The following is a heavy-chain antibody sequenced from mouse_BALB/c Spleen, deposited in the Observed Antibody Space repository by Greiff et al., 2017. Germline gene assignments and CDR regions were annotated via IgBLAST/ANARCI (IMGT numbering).Heavy chain of an antibody. CDR1: GYTFTSYW. D-gene: IGHD3-2*01. CDR3: TRSRQLGLPAWFAY. J-gene: IGHJ3*01. CDR2: IYPSDSYT. V-gene: IGHV1-69*02. Sequence: VQVVESGAELVRPGASVKLSCKASGYTFTSYWINWVKQRPGQGLEWIGNIYPSDSYTNYNQKFKDKATLTVDKSSSTAYMQLSSPTSEDSAVYYCTRSRQLGLPAWFAYWGQGTLVTVSA.